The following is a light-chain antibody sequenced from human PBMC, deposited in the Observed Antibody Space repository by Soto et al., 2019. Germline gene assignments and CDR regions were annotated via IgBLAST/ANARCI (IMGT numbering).Light chain of an antibody. CDR3: QQRSNWPLT. CDR2: DAF. J-gene: IGKJ4*01. Sequence: EIVLTQSPATLSLSPVERATLSCMASQSVRSYLAWYQQQPGQAPRLLIYDAFNRATGIPARFSGSGSGTDFTLTISSLEPEDFAIYYCQQRSNWPLTFGGGTKVDIK. CDR1: QSVRSY. V-gene: IGKV3-11*01.